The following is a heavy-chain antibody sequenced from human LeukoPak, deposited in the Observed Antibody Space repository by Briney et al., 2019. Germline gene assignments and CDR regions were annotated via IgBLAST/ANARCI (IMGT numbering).Heavy chain of an antibody. CDR2: ISGSGGST. Sequence: GGSLRLSCEASGFPFSSYAMTWVRQAPGKGLEWVSAISGSGGSTYYADSVKGRFTISRDNSKNTLYLQMNSLRAEDTAVYYCAKATDGYNYYYGMDVWGQGTTVTVSS. D-gene: IGHD5-24*01. V-gene: IGHV3-23*01. CDR3: AKATDGYNYYYGMDV. CDR1: GFPFSSYA. J-gene: IGHJ6*02.